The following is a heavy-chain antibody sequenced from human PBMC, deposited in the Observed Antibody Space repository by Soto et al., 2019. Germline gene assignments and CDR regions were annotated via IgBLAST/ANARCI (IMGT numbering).Heavy chain of an antibody. J-gene: IGHJ6*02. CDR3: ARVTAAIYTYYYYGMDV. Sequence: GASVKVSCKASGYTFTGYYIHWVRQAPGQGLEWMGWINPNSGGTNYAQKFQGWVTMTRDTSISTAYMELSRLRSDDTAVYYCARVTAAIYTYYYYGMDVWGQGTTVTVSS. CDR2: INPNSGGT. CDR1: GYTFTGYY. V-gene: IGHV1-2*04. D-gene: IGHD2-2*01.